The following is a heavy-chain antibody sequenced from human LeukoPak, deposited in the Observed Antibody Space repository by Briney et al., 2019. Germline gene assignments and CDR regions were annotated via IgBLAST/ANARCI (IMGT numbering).Heavy chain of an antibody. Sequence: SETPSLTCTVSGGSISSYYWSWIRQPPGKGLEWIGYIYYSGSTNFNPSLKNRVTISLDTSKSQFSLRLTSVTAADTAVYYCASLGGLGGWNFGYWGQGTLVTVPS. D-gene: IGHD3-16*01. CDR3: ASLGGLGGWNFGY. V-gene: IGHV4-59*01. CDR2: IYYSGST. J-gene: IGHJ4*02. CDR1: GGSISSYY.